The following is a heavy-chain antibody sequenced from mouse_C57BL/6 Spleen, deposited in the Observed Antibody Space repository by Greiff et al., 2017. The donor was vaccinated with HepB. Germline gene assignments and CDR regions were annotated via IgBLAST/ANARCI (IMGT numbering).Heavy chain of an antibody. V-gene: IGHV1-64*01. Sequence: QVQLQQPGAELVKPGASVKLSCKASGYTFTSYWMHWVKQRPGQGLEWIGMIHPNSGSTNYNEKFKSKATLTVDKSSSTAYMQLSSLTSEDSAVYYCARGWGGGYAMDYWGQGTSVTVSS. CDR1: GYTFTSYW. CDR2: IHPNSGST. CDR3: ARGWGGGYAMDY. D-gene: IGHD1-1*02. J-gene: IGHJ4*01.